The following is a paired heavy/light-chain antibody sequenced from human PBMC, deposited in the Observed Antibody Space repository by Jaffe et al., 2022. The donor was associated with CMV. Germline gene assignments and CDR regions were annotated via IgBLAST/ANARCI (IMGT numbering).Light chain of an antibody. J-gene: IGLJ3*02. CDR2: RNN. CDR3: GAWDDSLNAWV. Sequence: QSVLNQPPSAAGTPGQRVTISCSGSSSNIGSNTVNWYQQLPGTAPKVLIFRNNQRPSGVPDRFSGSKSGTSASLAISGLQSEDEAEYYCGAWDDSLNAWVFGGGTKLTVL. V-gene: IGLV1-44*01. CDR1: SSNIGSNT.
Heavy chain of an antibody. CDR1: GDSITTYY. Sequence: QVQLQESGPGLVKPSETLSLTCTVSGDSITTYYWNWLRQPAGKGLEWVGRIYNTGATNYNPSLKSRVTMSVDTSKNQFSLNLRSVTAADTAIYYCARVTQGAGLNVFWFDPWGQGTLVTVSS. V-gene: IGHV4-4*07. J-gene: IGHJ5*02. CDR3: ARVTQGAGLNVFWFDP. CDR2: IYNTGAT. D-gene: IGHD3-10*02.